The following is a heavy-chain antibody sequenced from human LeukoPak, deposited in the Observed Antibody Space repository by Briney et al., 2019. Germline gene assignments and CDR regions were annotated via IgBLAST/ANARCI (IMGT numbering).Heavy chain of an antibody. V-gene: IGHV3-74*01. CDR1: GFTFSNYG. J-gene: IGHJ4*02. D-gene: IGHD5-18*01. Sequence: GGSLRLSCAASGFTFSNYGMHWVRQAPGKGLVWVSRINSDGSSTSYADSVKGRFTISRDTAKNTLYLQMNSLRAEDTAVYYCARDLVQLWSKDYWGQGTLVTVSS. CDR2: INSDGSST. CDR3: ARDLVQLWSKDY.